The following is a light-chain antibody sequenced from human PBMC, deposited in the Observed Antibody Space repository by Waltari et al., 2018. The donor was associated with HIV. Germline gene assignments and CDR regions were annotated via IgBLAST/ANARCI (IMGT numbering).Light chain of an antibody. CDR2: EVS. CDR1: SSDVGSYNL. Sequence: QSALTQPASVSGSPGQAITISCPGTSSDVGSYNLVSWYQQNPDKAPKLMIYEVSKRPSGVSNRFSGSKSGNTASLTISGLQSEDEADYYCAAWDDSLNGVVFGGGTKLTVL. J-gene: IGLJ2*01. CDR3: AAWDDSLNGVV. V-gene: IGLV2-23*02.